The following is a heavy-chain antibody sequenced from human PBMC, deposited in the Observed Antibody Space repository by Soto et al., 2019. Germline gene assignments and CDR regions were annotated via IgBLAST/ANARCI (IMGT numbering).Heavy chain of an antibody. V-gene: IGHV1-69*06. D-gene: IGHD2-2*02. J-gene: IGHJ2*01. CDR2: IIPIFGTA. CDR3: AREGVPAAIRHWYFDL. Sequence: ASVKVSCKAPGGTFSSYAISWVRQAPGQGLEWMGGIIPIFGTANYAQKFQGIVTITADKSTSTAYMELSSLRSEDTAVYYCAREGVPAAIRHWYFDLWGRGTLVTVSS. CDR1: GGTFSSYA.